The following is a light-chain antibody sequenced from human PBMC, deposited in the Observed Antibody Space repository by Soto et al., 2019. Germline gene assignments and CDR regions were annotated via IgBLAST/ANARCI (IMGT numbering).Light chain of an antibody. Sequence: DVQMTQSPSTLSASIGDTVTITCRASQTIVTWLAWYQQKPGRPPKLLIYMASILESGVPSRFSGRGSGTEFTLTISGLQPDDLGTYYCQKYNSYPKTFGEGTKLDI. CDR1: QTIVTW. CDR2: MAS. CDR3: QKYNSYPKT. J-gene: IGKJ2*01. V-gene: IGKV1-5*03.